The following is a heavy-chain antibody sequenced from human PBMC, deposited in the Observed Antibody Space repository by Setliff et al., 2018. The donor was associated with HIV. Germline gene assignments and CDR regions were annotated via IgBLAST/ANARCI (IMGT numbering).Heavy chain of an antibody. J-gene: IGHJ5*01. D-gene: IGHD2-2*01. V-gene: IGHV4-61*02. CDR2: IYTRGST. CDR3: VRSGCHGTICYDSRGWLDS. Sequence: SETLSLTCTVSGGSIDSGNYDWNWVRQPGGKGLEWIGRIYTRGSTKYSPTLESRVTMSLDTSTNQFSLNLRSVTAADTALYYCVRSGCHGTICYDSRGWLDSWGQGTQVTVSS. CDR1: GGSIDSGNYD.